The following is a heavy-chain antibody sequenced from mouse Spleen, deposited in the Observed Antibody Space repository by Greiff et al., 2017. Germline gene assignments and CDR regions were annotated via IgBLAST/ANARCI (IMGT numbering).Heavy chain of an antibody. D-gene: IGHD3-3*01. CDR2: INPGSGGT. V-gene: IGHV1-54*01. J-gene: IGHJ2*01. CDR1: GYAFTNYL. Sequence: QVQLQQSGAELVRPGTSVKVSCKASGYAFTNYLIEWVKQRPGQGLEWIGVINPGSGGTNYNEKFKSKATLTVDTSSSTAYMQLSSLTSEDSAVYYCARGDGSPFDYWGQGTTLTVSS. CDR3: ARGDGSPFDY.